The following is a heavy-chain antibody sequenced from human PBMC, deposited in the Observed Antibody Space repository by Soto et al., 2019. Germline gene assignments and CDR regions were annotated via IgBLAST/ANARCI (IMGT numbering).Heavy chain of an antibody. Sequence: GGSLRLSCAASGFTFSNYAMSWVRQAPGKGLEWVSGIGGSGSSTNYADSVKGRFTISRDNSRNTLYLQMNSLRAEDTAIYYCAKGYCSATSCSRGYFDCWGLGTLVTVSS. CDR3: AKGYCSATSCSRGYFDC. V-gene: IGHV3-23*01. D-gene: IGHD2-2*01. CDR2: IGGSGSST. J-gene: IGHJ4*02. CDR1: GFTFSNYA.